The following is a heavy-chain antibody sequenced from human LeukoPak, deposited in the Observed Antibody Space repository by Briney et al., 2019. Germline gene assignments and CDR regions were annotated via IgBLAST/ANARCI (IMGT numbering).Heavy chain of an antibody. CDR2: IYYSGST. Sequence: SETLSLTCTVSVGSIGSSGYCWAWIRQPPGKGLEWIGCIYYSGSTYYNPSLKSRVTISVDTSKNQFSLRLSSVTAADTAVYYCARHPSSGWLHWGQGTLVTVSS. CDR3: ARHPSSGWLH. CDR1: VGSIGSSGYC. J-gene: IGHJ4*02. D-gene: IGHD6-19*01. V-gene: IGHV4-39*01.